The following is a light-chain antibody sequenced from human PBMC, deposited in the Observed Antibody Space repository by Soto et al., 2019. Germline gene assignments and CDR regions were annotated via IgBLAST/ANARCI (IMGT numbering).Light chain of an antibody. Sequence: AIQMTQSPSSLSASVGDRVTITCRASQDIRDDLGWFQQKPGRAPKLLISAASNLQSGVPSRFSVSGYGTDFALTISSLQPEDFATYFCLQDYNYPPTFGQGTKVDIK. CDR2: AAS. CDR1: QDIRDD. CDR3: LQDYNYPPT. V-gene: IGKV1-6*01. J-gene: IGKJ1*01.